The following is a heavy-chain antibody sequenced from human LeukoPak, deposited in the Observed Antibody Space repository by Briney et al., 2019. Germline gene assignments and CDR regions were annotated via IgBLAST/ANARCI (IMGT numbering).Heavy chain of an antibody. J-gene: IGHJ4*02. V-gene: IGHV3-21*01. Sequence: GGSLRVSCAASGFRFSNYGMNWVRQAPGKGLEWVSSIGSSGIHTFYAGSVKGRFTISRDNTKNSLYLQMYNLRVEDTALYYCARGEANWGPLFDDWGQGTLVTVSS. CDR2: IGSSGIHT. CDR1: GFRFSNYG. D-gene: IGHD7-27*01. CDR3: ARGEANWGPLFDD.